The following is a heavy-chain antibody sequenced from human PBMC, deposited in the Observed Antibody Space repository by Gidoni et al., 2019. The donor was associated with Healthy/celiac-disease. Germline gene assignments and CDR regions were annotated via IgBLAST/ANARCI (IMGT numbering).Heavy chain of an antibody. CDR2: INHSGST. D-gene: IGHD3-10*01. Sequence: QVQLQQWGAGLLKPSETLSLTCAVYGGSFSGYYWSWIRQPPGKGLEWIGEINHSGSTNYNPSLKSRVTISVDTSKNQFSLKLSSVTAADTAVYYCARGQKYYGSGSFVDYWGQGTLVTVSS. J-gene: IGHJ4*02. CDR1: GGSFSGYY. V-gene: IGHV4-34*01. CDR3: ARGQKYYGSGSFVDY.